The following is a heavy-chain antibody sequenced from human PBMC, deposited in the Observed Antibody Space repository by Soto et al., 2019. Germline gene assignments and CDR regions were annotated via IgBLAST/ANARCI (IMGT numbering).Heavy chain of an antibody. Sequence: QVPLVQSGPEVRKPGASVKVSCRTSGYRFSGYGIHWARLGRGQGLEWMGWISGNHGATQYPQRFQGRITMTTDASTGTGYMELRSLGVDATAIYFCARSPLASSPSWFDPWGPGTLVTVSS. V-gene: IGHV1-18*04. CDR2: ISGNHGAT. CDR1: GYRFSGYG. J-gene: IGHJ5*02. CDR3: ARSPLASSPSWFDP. D-gene: IGHD6-6*01.